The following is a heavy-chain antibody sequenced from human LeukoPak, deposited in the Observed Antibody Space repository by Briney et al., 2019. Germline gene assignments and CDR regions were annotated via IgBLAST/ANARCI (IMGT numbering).Heavy chain of an antibody. J-gene: IGHJ6*03. Sequence: SVKVSCKASGGAFSSYAISWVRQAPGQGLEWMGGIIPIFGTANYAQKFQGRVTITTDESTSTAYMELSSLRSEDTAVYYCARGSSTSCYPHCYYYYYMDVWGKGTTVTVSS. CDR1: GGAFSSYA. D-gene: IGHD2-2*01. CDR3: ARGSSTSCYPHCYYYYYMDV. CDR2: IIPIFGTA. V-gene: IGHV1-69*05.